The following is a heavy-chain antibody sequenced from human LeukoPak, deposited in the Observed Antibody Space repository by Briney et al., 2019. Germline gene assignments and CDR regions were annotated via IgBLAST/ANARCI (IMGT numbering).Heavy chain of an antibody. D-gene: IGHD3-22*01. V-gene: IGHV5-51*01. CDR2: IYPGDSDT. CDR3: ARHRGFYDSSGSYLYYFDY. Sequence: GESLKISCKASGYSFTTYWIGWGRQMPGKGLEWMGIIYPGDSDTRYSPSFQGHVTISVDKSISTAYLQRSGLKASDTAMYYCARHRGFYDSSGSYLYYFDYSGQGTLVTVSP. CDR1: GYSFTTYW. J-gene: IGHJ4*02.